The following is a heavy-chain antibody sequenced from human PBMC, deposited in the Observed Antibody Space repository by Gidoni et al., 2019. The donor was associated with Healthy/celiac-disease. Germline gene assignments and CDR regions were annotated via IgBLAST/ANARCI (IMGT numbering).Heavy chain of an antibody. CDR1: RFPFSSYA. V-gene: IGHV3-23*01. CDR3: AKDWSSSSWYRFDY. D-gene: IGHD2-2*01. Sequence: EVQLLESGGGLVQPGGSLRLSCAASRFPFSSYAMSWVRQAPGKGLGWVSAVSGSGGGTYYAASVKGRFTISRDNSKNTLYLQINSLRVEDTAVYYCAKDWSSSSWYRFDYWGQGTLVTVSS. J-gene: IGHJ4*02. CDR2: VSGSGGGT.